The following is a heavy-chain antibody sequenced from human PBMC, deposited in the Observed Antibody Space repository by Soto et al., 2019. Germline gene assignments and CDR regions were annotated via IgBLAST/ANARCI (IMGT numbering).Heavy chain of an antibody. CDR2: TYYRSKWYH. J-gene: IGHJ6*02. Sequence: SQTLSLACDISGDSVSSNSAAWNWIRQSPSRGLEWLGRTYYRSKWYHDYADSVKSRITINPDTSKNQVSLQLNFVTPEDSAVYYCARDPPQDYGLDVWGQGTTVTVS. CDR1: GDSVSSNSAA. V-gene: IGHV6-1*01. CDR3: ARDPPQDYGLDV.